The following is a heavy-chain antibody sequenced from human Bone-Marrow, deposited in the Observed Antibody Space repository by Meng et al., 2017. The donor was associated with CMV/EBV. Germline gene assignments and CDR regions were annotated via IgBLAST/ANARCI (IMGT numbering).Heavy chain of an antibody. D-gene: IGHD6-19*01. CDR3: ARDHSSGWRGFPDYGMDV. CDR1: GGTFSSYT. Sequence: SVKVSCKASGGTFSSYTISWVRQAPGQGLEWMGRIIPILGIANYAQKFQGRVTITADKSTSTAYMELSSLRYEDTAVYYCARDHSSGWRGFPDYGMDVWGQGTTVTVSS. CDR2: IIPILGIA. V-gene: IGHV1-69*04. J-gene: IGHJ6*02.